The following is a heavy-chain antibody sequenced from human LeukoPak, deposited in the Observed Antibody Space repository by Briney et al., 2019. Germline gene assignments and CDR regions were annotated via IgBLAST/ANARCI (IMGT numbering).Heavy chain of an antibody. J-gene: IGHJ3*02. CDR3: ARHTNRLDAFDI. Sequence: SETLTLTCTVSGDSISSYYWSWIRQPPGKGLEWIGYIYYSGSTNYNPSLKSRVTISVDMSKNQFSLKLSSVTAADTAVYFCARHTNRLDAFDIWGQGTMVTVSS. CDR2: IYYSGST. D-gene: IGHD3-3*01. CDR1: GDSISSYY. V-gene: IGHV4-59*08.